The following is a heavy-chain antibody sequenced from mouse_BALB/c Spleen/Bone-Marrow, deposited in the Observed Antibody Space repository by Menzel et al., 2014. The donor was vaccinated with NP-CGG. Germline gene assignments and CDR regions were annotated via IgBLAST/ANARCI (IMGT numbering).Heavy chain of an antibody. Sequence: EVQRVESGGGLVQPGGSLKLSCTASGFTFSSYTMSWVRQTPEKRLEWVAYISNGGDSTYYPDTVKGRFTISRDNAKNTLYLQMSSLKSEDTAMYYCARHYDDYVYYAMDYWGQGTSVTVSS. J-gene: IGHJ4*01. V-gene: IGHV5-12-2*01. D-gene: IGHD2-4*01. CDR3: ARHYDDYVYYAMDY. CDR2: ISNGGDST. CDR1: GFTFSSYT.